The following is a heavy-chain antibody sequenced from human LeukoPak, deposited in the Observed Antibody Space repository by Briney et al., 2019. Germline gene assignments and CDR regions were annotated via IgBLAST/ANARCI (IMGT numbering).Heavy chain of an antibody. CDR1: GITFSSYA. D-gene: IGHD3-22*01. V-gene: IGHV3-23*01. CDR2: ISGISGSA. CDR3: ARVDYYDRSGYYPTDY. J-gene: IGHJ4*02. Sequence: GGSLRLSCAASGITFSSYAMSWVRQAPGKGLEWVSSISGISGSAYYADSVKGRFTISRDNAKNSLYLQMNSLRDEDTAVYYCARVDYYDRSGYYPTDYWGQGTLVTVSS.